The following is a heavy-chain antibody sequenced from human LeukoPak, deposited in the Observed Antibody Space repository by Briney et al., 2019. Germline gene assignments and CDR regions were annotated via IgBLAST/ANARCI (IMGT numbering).Heavy chain of an antibody. CDR1: GFIISDYS. D-gene: IGHD1-26*01. CDR2: ISGSSSYI. Sequence: PGGSLRLSCAASGFIISDYSMNWVRQAPGKGLEWVSSISGSSSYIYYAGSVKGRFTISRDNAKNSVYLQMNSLRAEDTAVYYCARAPVMGASLIDYWGQGTLVTVSS. CDR3: ARAPVMGASLIDY. V-gene: IGHV3-21*01. J-gene: IGHJ4*02.